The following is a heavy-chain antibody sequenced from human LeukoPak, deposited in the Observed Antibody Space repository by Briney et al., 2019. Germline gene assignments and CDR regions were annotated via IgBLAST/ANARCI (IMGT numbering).Heavy chain of an antibody. Sequence: GGSLRLSCAASGFTVNSKYMSWVRQAPGKGLEWVSVIYSDGTTYYADSVKGRFTISRDNAKNSLYLQMNSLRAEDTAVYYCARGPHYYDSSGYPYFDYWGQGTLVTVSS. J-gene: IGHJ4*02. CDR2: IYSDGTT. D-gene: IGHD3-22*01. CDR1: GFTVNSKY. V-gene: IGHV3-53*01. CDR3: ARGPHYYDSSGYPYFDY.